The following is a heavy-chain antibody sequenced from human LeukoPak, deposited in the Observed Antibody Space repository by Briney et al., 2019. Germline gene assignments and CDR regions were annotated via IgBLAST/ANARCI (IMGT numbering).Heavy chain of an antibody. CDR1: GVSFCSYS. Sequence: PGGSLRVSCADPGVSFCSYSLNWVRQAPGKGLEWVSYISSSSSTIYYADSVKGRFTISRDNAKNSLYLQMNSLRAEDTAVYYCARYGISSTTTAPADAFDIWGQGTMVTVSS. D-gene: IGHD4-11*01. CDR2: ISSSSSTI. CDR3: ARYGISSTTTAPADAFDI. V-gene: IGHV3-48*01. J-gene: IGHJ3*02.